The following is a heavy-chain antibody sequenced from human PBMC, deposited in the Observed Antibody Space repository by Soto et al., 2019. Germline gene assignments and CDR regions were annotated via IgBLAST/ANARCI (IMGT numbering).Heavy chain of an antibody. D-gene: IGHD3-10*01. V-gene: IGHV1-18*01. Sequence: ASVKVSCKASGYTFSNHGITWVRQAPGQGLEWMGWINAGNGNTQYSQKFQGRVTISVDTSKNQFSLKLSSVTAADTAVYYCARLLASYGSGSYFGRYYYYMDVWGKGTTVTVSS. J-gene: IGHJ6*03. CDR1: GYTFSNHG. CDR2: INAGNGNT. CDR3: ARLLASYGSGSYFGRYYYYMDV.